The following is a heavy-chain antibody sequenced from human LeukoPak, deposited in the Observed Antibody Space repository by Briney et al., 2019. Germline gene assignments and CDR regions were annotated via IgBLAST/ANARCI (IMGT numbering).Heavy chain of an antibody. V-gene: IGHV3-30*02. CDR1: GFTFSSYG. J-gene: IGHJ2*01. CDR2: IRYDGSNK. CDR3: APRGGGGSNWYFDL. Sequence: GGSLRLSCAASGFTFSSYGMHWVRLAPGKGLEWVAFIRYDGSNKYYADSVKGRFTISRDNSKNTLYLQMNSLRIEDTAVFYCAPRGGGGSNWYFDLWGRGTLVTVSS. D-gene: IGHD1-26*01.